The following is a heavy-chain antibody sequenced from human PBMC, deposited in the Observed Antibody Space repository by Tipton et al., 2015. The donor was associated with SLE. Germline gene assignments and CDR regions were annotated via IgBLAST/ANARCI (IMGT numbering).Heavy chain of an antibody. CDR2: IYSGGST. J-gene: IGHJ4*02. CDR1: GFTVSSNY. CDR3: ARGGGTSSWLGY. V-gene: IGHV3-66*01. Sequence: SLRLSCAASGFTVSSNYMSWVRQTPGKGLEWVSAIYSGGSTYYADSVKGRFTISRDNSKNTLFLQMNSLRAEDTAVYYCARGGGTSSWLGYWGQGTLVTVSS. D-gene: IGHD6-13*01.